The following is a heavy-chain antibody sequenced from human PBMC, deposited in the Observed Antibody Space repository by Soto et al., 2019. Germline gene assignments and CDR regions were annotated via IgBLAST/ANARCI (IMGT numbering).Heavy chain of an antibody. D-gene: IGHD4-17*01. J-gene: IGHJ5*02. CDR1: GGTFSSYA. V-gene: IGHV1-69*13. CDR3: ARWSTVVTPTPWFDP. Sequence: ASVKVSCKASGGTFSSYAISWVRQAPGQGLEWMGGIIPIFGTANYAQKFQGRVTITADESTSTAYMELSSLRSEDTAVYYCARWSTVVTPTPWFDPWGQGTLVTSPQ. CDR2: IIPIFGTA.